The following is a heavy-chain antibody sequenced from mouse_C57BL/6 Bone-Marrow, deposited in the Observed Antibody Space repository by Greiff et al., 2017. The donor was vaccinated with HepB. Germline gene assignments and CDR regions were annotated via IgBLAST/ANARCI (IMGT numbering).Heavy chain of an antibody. V-gene: IGHV14-4*01. CDR2: IDPENGDT. CDR1: GFNIKDDY. Sequence: VQLQQSGAELVRPGASVKLSCTASGFNIKDDYMHWVKQRPEQGLEWIGWIDPENGDTEYASKFQGKATITADTSSNTAYLQLSSLTSEDTAVYYCTKDSNYSYYYAMDYWGQGTSGTGSS. J-gene: IGHJ4*01. CDR3: TKDSNYSYYYAMDY. D-gene: IGHD2-5*01.